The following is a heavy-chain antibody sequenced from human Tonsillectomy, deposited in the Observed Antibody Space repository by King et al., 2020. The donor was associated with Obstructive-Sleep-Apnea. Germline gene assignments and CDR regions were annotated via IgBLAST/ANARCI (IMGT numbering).Heavy chain of an antibody. Sequence: QLVQSGAEVKKPGASVKVSCKASGYTFTSYGISWVRQAPGQGLEWMGWISAYNGNTNYAQKLQGRVTMTTDTSTSTAYMELRSLGSDDTAVYYCARILGYCSGGSCYYYGMDVWGQGTTVTVSS. D-gene: IGHD2-15*01. CDR2: ISAYNGNT. J-gene: IGHJ6*02. V-gene: IGHV1-18*04. CDR3: ARILGYCSGGSCYYYGMDV. CDR1: GYTFTSYG.